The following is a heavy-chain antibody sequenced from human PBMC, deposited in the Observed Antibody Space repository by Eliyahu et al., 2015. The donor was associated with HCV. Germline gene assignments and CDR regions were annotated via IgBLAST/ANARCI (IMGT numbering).Heavy chain of an antibody. CDR3: APYPEFGELTP. CDR2: VSYDGSNK. J-gene: IGHJ5*02. D-gene: IGHD3-10*01. V-gene: IGHV3-30*03. CDR1: GFTLSSYG. Sequence: QVQLVESGGGVVQPGRXLRLSCAAXGFTLSSYGMHWFRQAPGKGLEWVAVVSYDGSNKYYADSVKGRFTISRDNSKNTLYLQMNSLRAEDTAVYYCAPYPEFGELTPWGQGTLVTVSS.